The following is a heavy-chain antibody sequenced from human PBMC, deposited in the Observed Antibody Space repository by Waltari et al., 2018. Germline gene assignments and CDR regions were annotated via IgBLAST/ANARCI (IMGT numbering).Heavy chain of an antibody. CDR1: GFTVSSSY. V-gene: IGHV3-53*01. CDR3: ARNAYGK. J-gene: IGHJ4*02. Sequence: EVQLVESGGGLIQPGGSLRLSCAASGFTVSSSYMNCVRQAPGKGLGWVSVIYSGGITYYADSVKGRFTISRDNSKNTLYLQMNSLRAEDTAMYYCARNAYGKWGQGTLVTVSS. D-gene: IGHD4-17*01. CDR2: IYSGGIT.